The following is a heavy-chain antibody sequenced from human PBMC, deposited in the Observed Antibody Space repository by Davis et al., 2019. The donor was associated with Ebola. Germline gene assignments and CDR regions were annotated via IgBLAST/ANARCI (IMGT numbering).Heavy chain of an antibody. Sequence: SDTLSLTCAVSGGSIRSGGYSWSWIRQPPGKGLEWIGYINHSGSTNYNPSLKSRVTISVDTSKNQFSLKLSSVTAADTAVYYCARGNAFDIWGQGTMVTVSS. CDR2: INHSGST. CDR1: GGSIRSGGYS. J-gene: IGHJ3*02. V-gene: IGHV4-30-2*01. CDR3: ARGNAFDI.